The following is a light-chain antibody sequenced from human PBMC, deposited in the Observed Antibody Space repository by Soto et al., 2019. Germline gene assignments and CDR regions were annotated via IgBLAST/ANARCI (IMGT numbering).Light chain of an antibody. J-gene: IGKJ1*01. V-gene: IGKV1-5*01. CDR3: QQYSPSSRT. CDR2: DAS. CDR1: QRISNW. Sequence: DIQMTQSPSTLSASVGDRVTITCRASQRISNWLAWCQQKPGKAPKLLVYDASSLESGVPSRFSGSGSGTEFPLTINSLQPDDFATYYCQQYSPSSRTFGLGTKVDNK.